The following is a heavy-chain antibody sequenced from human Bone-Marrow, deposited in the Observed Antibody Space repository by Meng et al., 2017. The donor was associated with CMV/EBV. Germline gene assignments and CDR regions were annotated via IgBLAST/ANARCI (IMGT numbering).Heavy chain of an antibody. D-gene: IGHD2-2*02. Sequence: SETLSLTCAVYGGSFSGYYWSWIRQPPGKGLEWIGEINHSGSTNYNPSLKSRVTISVDTSKNQFSLKLSSVTAADTAVYYCARVEGWGVPAAIQEYYFVYWGQRQLVHVAS. CDR3: ARVEGWGVPAAIQEYYFVY. CDR2: INHSGST. V-gene: IGHV4-34*01. J-gene: IGHJ4*02. CDR1: GGSFSGYY.